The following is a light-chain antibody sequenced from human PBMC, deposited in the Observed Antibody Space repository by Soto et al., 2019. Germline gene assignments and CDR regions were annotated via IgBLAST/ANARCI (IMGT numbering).Light chain of an antibody. J-gene: IGKJ4*01. V-gene: IGKV3-11*01. CDR2: DAS. CDR3: HQRSNWPLLT. CDR1: QSVSSY. Sequence: EIVLTQSPATLSLSPGERATLSCRASQSVSSYLAWYQQKPGQAPRLLIYDASNRATGIPARFSGSGSGTDFPLTISSLEPEDFAVYYCHQRSNWPLLTFGGGTKVEIK.